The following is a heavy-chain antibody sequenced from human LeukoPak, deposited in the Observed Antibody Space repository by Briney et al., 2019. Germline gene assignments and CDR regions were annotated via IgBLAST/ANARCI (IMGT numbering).Heavy chain of an antibody. CDR3: ARDESYSSDY. J-gene: IGHJ4*02. Sequence: PGGSLRLSCAASGFTFSDYYMSWIRQAPGKGLEWLANIKQDGSEVYYVGSVKGRFTISRDNAKSSLYLQMNGLRAEDTAVYYCARDESYSSDYWGQGTLVIVSS. D-gene: IGHD3-22*01. V-gene: IGHV3-7*05. CDR1: GFTFSDYY. CDR2: IKQDGSEV.